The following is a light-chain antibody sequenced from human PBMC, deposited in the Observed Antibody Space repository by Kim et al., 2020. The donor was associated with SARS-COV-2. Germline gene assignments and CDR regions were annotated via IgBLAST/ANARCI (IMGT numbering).Light chain of an antibody. J-gene: IGLJ2*01. Sequence: SYELTQPPSVSVAPGKTARIACGRNNIGSKIVHWYQQKPGQAPVLVIYYDSDRPSGIPERFSGSNSGNMATLTISRVEAGDEADYFCQVWDSSSDHVVFG. CDR2: YDS. V-gene: IGLV3-21*04. CDR1: NIGSKI. CDR3: QVWDSSSDHVV.